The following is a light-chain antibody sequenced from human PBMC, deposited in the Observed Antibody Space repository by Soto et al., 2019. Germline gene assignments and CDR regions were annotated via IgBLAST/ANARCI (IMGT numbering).Light chain of an antibody. Sequence: EIVLTQSPGTLSLSPGERPTLSCRASQSVSNYLAWYQQKPCQDPXXLIYGASGRATGIPARFSGCGSETDFTLTISRLEPEDFAVYYCQQYSSSLTFGGGTKVDIK. CDR2: GAS. CDR1: QSVSNY. J-gene: IGKJ4*01. CDR3: QQYSSSLT. V-gene: IGKV3-20*01.